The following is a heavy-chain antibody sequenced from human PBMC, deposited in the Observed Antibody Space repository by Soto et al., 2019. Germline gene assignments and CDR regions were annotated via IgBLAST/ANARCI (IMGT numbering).Heavy chain of an antibody. Sequence: QLQLQESGPGLVKPSETLSLTCTVSGGSISTSGYFWDWIRQPPGKGLEWLGTIYYSGSTYYNPSLKSRVTISVDTSNNQFSLKLSSVTAADTAVYYCATSNWFDPWGQGTLVTFSS. D-gene: IGHD4-4*01. V-gene: IGHV4-39*01. CDR3: ATSNWFDP. CDR1: GGSISTSGYF. J-gene: IGHJ5*02. CDR2: IYYSGST.